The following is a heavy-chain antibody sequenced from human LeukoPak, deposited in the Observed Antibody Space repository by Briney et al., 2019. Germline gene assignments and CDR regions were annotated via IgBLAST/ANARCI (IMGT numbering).Heavy chain of an antibody. CDR3: ARRRLLWFGELLRTLYNWFDP. CDR1: GGSISGYY. D-gene: IGHD3-10*01. Sequence: SETLSLTCSVSGGSISGYYWSWIRQPPGKGLEWIGYIYYSGSTNYNPSLKSRVTISVDTSKNQFSLKLSSVTAADTAVYYCARRRLLWFGELLRTLYNWFDPWGQGTLVTVSS. J-gene: IGHJ5*02. V-gene: IGHV4-59*12. CDR2: IYYSGST.